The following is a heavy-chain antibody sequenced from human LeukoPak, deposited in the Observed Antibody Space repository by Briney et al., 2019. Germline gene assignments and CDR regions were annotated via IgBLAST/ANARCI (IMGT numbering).Heavy chain of an antibody. D-gene: IGHD2-15*01. V-gene: IGHV5-10-1*01. J-gene: IGHJ4*02. Sequence: GESLKITCKGSGYSFTSYWISWLRQMPGKGLEWMGRIDPSDSYTNYSPSFQGHVTISADKSISTAYLQWSSLKASDTAMYYCARLRYCSGGSCYHYFDYWGQGTLVTVSS. CDR2: IDPSDSYT. CDR1: GYSFTSYW. CDR3: ARLRYCSGGSCYHYFDY.